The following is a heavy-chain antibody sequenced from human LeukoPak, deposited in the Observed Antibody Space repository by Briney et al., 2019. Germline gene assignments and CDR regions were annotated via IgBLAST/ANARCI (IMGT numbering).Heavy chain of an antibody. CDR2: INHSGST. Sequence: SETLSLTCAVYGGSFSGYYWSWIRQPPGKGLEWIGEINHSGSTNYNPSLKSRVTISVDTSKNQFSLKLSSVTAADTAVYYCAGRGRLRTYSDRFDYWGQGTLVTVSS. D-gene: IGHD1-26*01. J-gene: IGHJ4*02. V-gene: IGHV4-34*01. CDR1: GGSFSGYY. CDR3: AGRGRLRTYSDRFDY.